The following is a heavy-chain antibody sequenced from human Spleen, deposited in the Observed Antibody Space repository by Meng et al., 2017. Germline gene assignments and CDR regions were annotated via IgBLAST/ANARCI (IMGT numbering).Heavy chain of an antibody. CDR2: IYHSGNT. V-gene: IGHV4-4*02. Sequence: VQLKGLGPGLGKPSGTRSIACAVAGDSISSSYWWSWVRQTPGKGLEWIGEIYHSGNTNYNPSLKSRVTISIDKSKNQFSLKLASVTAADTAVYYCARGSMTGAGDFEYWGQGTLVTVSS. D-gene: IGHD6-13*01. J-gene: IGHJ4*02. CDR1: GDSISSSYW. CDR3: ARGSMTGAGDFEY.